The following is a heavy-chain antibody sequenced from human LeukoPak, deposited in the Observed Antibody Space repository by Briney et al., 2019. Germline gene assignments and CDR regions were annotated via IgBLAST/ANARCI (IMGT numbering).Heavy chain of an antibody. CDR3: ATYYYDSSGYSFSFDY. D-gene: IGHD3-22*01. CDR2: IYYSGST. J-gene: IGHJ4*02. V-gene: IGHV4-59*01. Sequence: PSETLSLTCTVSGGSISSYYWSWIRQPPGKGLEWIGYIYYSGSTNYNPSLKSRVTISVDTSKNQFFLKLSSVTAADTAVYYCATYYYDSSGYSFSFDYWGQGTLVTVSS. CDR1: GGSISSYY.